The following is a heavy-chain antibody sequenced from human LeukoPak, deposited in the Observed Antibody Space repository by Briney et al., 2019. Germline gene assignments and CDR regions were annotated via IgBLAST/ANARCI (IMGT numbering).Heavy chain of an antibody. Sequence: PGGSLRLSCAASGFTFSSYAMHWVRQAPGKGLEWVSAISGSGGSTYYADSVKGRFTISRDNSKNTLYLQMNSLRAEDTAVYYCAKGGSSWYFNGNYWGQGTLVTVSS. J-gene: IGHJ4*02. V-gene: IGHV3-23*01. CDR3: AKGGSSWYFNGNY. CDR2: ISGSGGST. CDR1: GFTFSSYA. D-gene: IGHD6-13*01.